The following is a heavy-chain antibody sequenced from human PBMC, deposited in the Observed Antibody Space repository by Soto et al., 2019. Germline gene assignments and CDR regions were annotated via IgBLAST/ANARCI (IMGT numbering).Heavy chain of an antibody. J-gene: IGHJ4*02. CDR1: GFTFSSYS. CDR2: ISSSSSTI. CDR3: ARPSSFTVVTPEGYYFDY. Sequence: EVQLVESGGGLVQPGGSLRLSCAASGFTFSSYSMNWVRQAPGKGLEWVSYISSSSSTIYYADSVKGRFTISRDNAKISLYLQMNSLRDEDTAVYYCARPSSFTVVTPEGYYFDYWGQGTLVTVSS. V-gene: IGHV3-48*02. D-gene: IGHD2-21*02.